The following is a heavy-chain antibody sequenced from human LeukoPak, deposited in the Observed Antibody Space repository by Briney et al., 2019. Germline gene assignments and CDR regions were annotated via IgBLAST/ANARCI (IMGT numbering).Heavy chain of an antibody. CDR1: GFTFSSYW. Sequence: GGSLRLSCAASGFTFSSYWMHWVRQAPGKGLVWVSRINSEGTSTSYADSVKGRFTISRDNAENTLYLQMNSLRAEDTALYYCARYSESSHPIDYWGQGTLVTVSS. V-gene: IGHV3-74*01. CDR3: ARYSESSHPIDY. CDR2: INSEGTST. D-gene: IGHD1-26*01. J-gene: IGHJ4*02.